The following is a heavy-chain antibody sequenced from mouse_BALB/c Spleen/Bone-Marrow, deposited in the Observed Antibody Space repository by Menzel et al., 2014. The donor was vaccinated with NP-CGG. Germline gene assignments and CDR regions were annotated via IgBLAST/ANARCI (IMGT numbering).Heavy chain of an antibody. CDR3: ERRLEVRRGGYFDV. CDR1: GFTFSSCA. D-gene: IGHD2-14*01. Sequence: EVKLVESGGGLVKPGGSLKLSCAASGFTFSSCAMSWVRQTPEKRLEWVSTITIGGSYTYYPDSVKGRFTISRDNAKNTMDLQMSRLRSEDTAMEDWERRLEVRRGGYFDVGGEGTTVKVSS. CDR2: ITIGGSYT. V-gene: IGHV5-9-1*01. J-gene: IGHJ1*01.